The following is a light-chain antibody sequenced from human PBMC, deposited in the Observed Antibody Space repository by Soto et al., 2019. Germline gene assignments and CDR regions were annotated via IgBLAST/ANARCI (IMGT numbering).Light chain of an antibody. CDR3: QQYYSTPFT. CDR2: WAS. Sequence: IVMTQSPDSLAVSLGEGATINCKSSQSVLYRSNSKNYLAWYQQKPGQPPKLLIYWASTRESGVPDRFSGSGSGTDFTLTISSLQAEDVAGYFCQQYYSTPFTFGPGTKVEIK. V-gene: IGKV4-1*01. J-gene: IGKJ3*01. CDR1: QSVLYRSNSKNY.